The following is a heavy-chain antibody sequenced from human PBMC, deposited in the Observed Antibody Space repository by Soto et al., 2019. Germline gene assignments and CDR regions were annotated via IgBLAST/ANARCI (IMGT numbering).Heavy chain of an antibody. CDR1: GGSVSSGSYY. CDR3: EGAASTLIDS. CDR2: IYYSGST. V-gene: IGHV4-61*01. Sequence: PSETLSLTCTVSGGSVSSGSYYWSWIRQPPGKGLEWIGYIYYSGSTNYNPSLKSRVTISVDTSKNQFSLKLSSVTAADTAVYSCEGAASTLIDSRAQGTLVTVSS. J-gene: IGHJ4*02.